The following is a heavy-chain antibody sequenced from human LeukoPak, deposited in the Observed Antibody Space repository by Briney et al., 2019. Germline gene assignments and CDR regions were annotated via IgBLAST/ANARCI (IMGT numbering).Heavy chain of an antibody. V-gene: IGHV3-53*01. Sequence: GGSLRLSCAASGFTFSSYAMSWVRQAPGKGLEWGSGIYSGGSTYYTDSLKGRFTISRDNSKNTLYLQMNSLRAEDTAVYYCARAGLVYYFDYWGQGTLVTVSS. CDR1: GFTFSSYA. J-gene: IGHJ4*02. CDR3: ARAGLVYYFDY. CDR2: IYSGGST. D-gene: IGHD3/OR15-3a*01.